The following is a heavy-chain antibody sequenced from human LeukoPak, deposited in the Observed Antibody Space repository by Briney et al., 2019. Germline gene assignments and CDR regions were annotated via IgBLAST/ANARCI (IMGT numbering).Heavy chain of an antibody. J-gene: IGHJ3*02. CDR1: GGSISSGGYY. Sequence: SETLSLTCTVSGGSISSGGYYWSWIRQHPGKGLEWIGYIYYSGSTNYNPSLKSRVTMSVDTSKNQFSLKLRSVTGADTAVYYCARENILTGYYFDDAFDIWGQGTMVTVSS. CDR3: ARENILTGYYFDDAFDI. CDR2: IYYSGST. V-gene: IGHV4-61*08. D-gene: IGHD3-9*01.